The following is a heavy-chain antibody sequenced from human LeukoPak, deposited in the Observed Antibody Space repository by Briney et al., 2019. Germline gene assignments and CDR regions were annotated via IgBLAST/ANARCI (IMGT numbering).Heavy chain of an antibody. CDR3: ARRGYCSSASCYTWGWDWFDP. V-gene: IGHV5-51*01. CDR2: IYPGDSDT. CDR1: GYSFTSYW. D-gene: IGHD2-2*02. J-gene: IGHJ5*02. Sequence: GESLKISCKGSGYSFTSYWIGWVRQIPGKGLEWMGIIYPGDSDTRYSPSFQGQVTISADKSISTAYLQWSSLKASDTAMYYCARRGYCSSASCYTWGWDWFDPWGQGTLVTVSA.